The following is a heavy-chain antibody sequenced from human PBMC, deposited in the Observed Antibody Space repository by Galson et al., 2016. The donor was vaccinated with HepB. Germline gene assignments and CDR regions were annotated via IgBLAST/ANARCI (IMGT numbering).Heavy chain of an antibody. CDR1: GGSLRNYG. CDR2: LIPVLSMS. D-gene: IGHD6-13*01. Sequence: SVKVSCKASGGSLRNYGLSWLQQAPGQGLEWMGRLIPVLSMSNNTQKFQGRVTITADRSTNIGYMELSSLRSEDTAVYYCATGRIVAAGTSHYYAADIWGQGTTVTVSS. V-gene: IGHV1-69*04. J-gene: IGHJ6*02. CDR3: ATGRIVAAGTSHYYAADI.